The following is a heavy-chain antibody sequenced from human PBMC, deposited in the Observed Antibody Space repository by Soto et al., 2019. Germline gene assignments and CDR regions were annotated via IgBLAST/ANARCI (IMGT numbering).Heavy chain of an antibody. CDR3: ARDGGSSSWFGYFDY. J-gene: IGHJ4*02. V-gene: IGHV3-33*01. CDR2: IWYDGSNK. D-gene: IGHD6-13*01. CDR1: GFTFSSYG. Sequence: GGSLRLSCAASGFTFSSYGMHWVRQAPGKGLEWVAVIWYDGSNKYYADSVKGRFTISRDNSKNTLYLQMNSLRAEDTAVYYCARDGGSSSWFGYFDYWGQGTLVTVSS.